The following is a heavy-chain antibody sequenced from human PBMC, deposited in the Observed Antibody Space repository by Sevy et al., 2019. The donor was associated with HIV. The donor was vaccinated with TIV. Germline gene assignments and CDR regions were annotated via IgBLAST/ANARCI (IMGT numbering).Heavy chain of an antibody. Sequence: GESLKISCAASGFTFSTYAMNWVRQAPGKGLEWVSSISRSGRITYSAASVEGRFTISRDNFKNTLYLQLSSLRVDDTAVYYCAKGYCDGGSCPRDYYYYGMDVWGQGTTVTVSS. CDR3: AKGYCDGGSCPRDYYYYGMDV. J-gene: IGHJ6*02. CDR1: GFTFSTYA. D-gene: IGHD2-15*01. V-gene: IGHV3-23*01. CDR2: ISRSGRIT.